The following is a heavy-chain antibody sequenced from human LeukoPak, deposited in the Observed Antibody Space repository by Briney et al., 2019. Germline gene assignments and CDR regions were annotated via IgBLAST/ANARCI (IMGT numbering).Heavy chain of an antibody. D-gene: IGHD2-15*01. Sequence: GASVKVSCKASGYTFTSYDINWVRQATGQGLEWMGWMNPNSGNTGYAQKFQGRVTMTRDTSISTAYMELSRLRSDDTAVYYCARDCFMSSGGSCYSDYWGQGTLVTVSS. CDR3: ARDCFMSSGGSCYSDY. V-gene: IGHV1-8*01. CDR2: MNPNSGNT. CDR1: GYTFTSYD. J-gene: IGHJ4*02.